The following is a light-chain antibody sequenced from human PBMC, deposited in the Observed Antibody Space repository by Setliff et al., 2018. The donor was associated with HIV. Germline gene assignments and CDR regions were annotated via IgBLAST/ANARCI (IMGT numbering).Light chain of an antibody. V-gene: IGLV2-14*01. CDR2: AVS. CDR1: SSDVAGYDY. Sequence: QSALTQPASVSGSPGQSITISCTGTSSDVAGYDYVSWYQQHPGKAPKLMIYAVSKRPSGVSNRFSGSKSGDTASLTISGLQAEDDADYYCGSYTSSSTFVFATGTKVTVL. J-gene: IGLJ1*01. CDR3: GSYTSSSTFV.